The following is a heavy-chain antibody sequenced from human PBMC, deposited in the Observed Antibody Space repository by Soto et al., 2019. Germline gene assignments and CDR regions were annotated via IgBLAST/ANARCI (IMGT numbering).Heavy chain of an antibody. Sequence: GGSLRLSCAVSGFTVSSNYMNWVRRAPGKGLELVSVIYSGGTTDYADSVKGRFTISRDSSKNTLYLQMNSLRAEDTAVYYCARGLSLSEWWFDYWGQGTLVTVSS. V-gene: IGHV3-53*01. CDR2: IYSGGTT. CDR3: ARGLSLSEWWFDY. CDR1: GFTVSSNY. D-gene: IGHD2-8*01. J-gene: IGHJ4*02.